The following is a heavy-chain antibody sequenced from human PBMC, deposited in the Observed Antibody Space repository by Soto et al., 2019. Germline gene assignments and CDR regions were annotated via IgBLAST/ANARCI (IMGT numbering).Heavy chain of an antibody. CDR2: ISSSRSTI. J-gene: IGHJ4*02. CDR1: GFTFSSYS. Sequence: GGSLRLSCAASGFTFSSYSMNWVRQAPGKGLEWVSYISSSRSTIYYADSVKGRFTISRDNAKNSLYLQMNSLRDEDTAVYYCARGSLTSSYFDYWGQGTLVTVSS. CDR3: ARGSLTSSYFDY. D-gene: IGHD2-2*01. V-gene: IGHV3-48*02.